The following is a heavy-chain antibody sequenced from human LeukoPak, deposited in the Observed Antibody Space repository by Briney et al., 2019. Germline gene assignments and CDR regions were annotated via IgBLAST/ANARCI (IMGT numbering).Heavy chain of an antibody. V-gene: IGHV4-59*01. D-gene: IGHD6-13*01. J-gene: IGHJ4*02. CDR3: ASTRRGAAALDY. Sequence: KPSETLSLTCTVSGFSISSYYWSWIRQPPGKGLEWIGYIYYSGSTNYNPSLKSRVTISVDTSKNQFSLKLSSVTAADTTVYYCASTRRGAAALDYWGQGTLVTVSS. CDR1: GFSISSYY. CDR2: IYYSGST.